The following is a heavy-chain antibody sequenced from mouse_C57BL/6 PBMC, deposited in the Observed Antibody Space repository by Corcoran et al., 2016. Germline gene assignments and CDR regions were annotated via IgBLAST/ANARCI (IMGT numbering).Heavy chain of an antibody. J-gene: IGHJ4*01. CDR2: IYPGSGNT. V-gene: IGHV1-76*01. CDR3: AREITRDAMDY. Sequence: QVQLKQSGAELVRPGASVKLSCKASGYTFTDYYINWVKQRPGQGLEWIARIYPGSGNTYYNEKCKGKATLTAEKSSSTAYMQLSSLTSEDSAVYFCAREITRDAMDYWGQGTSVTVSS. CDR1: GYTFTDYY. D-gene: IGHD2-4*01.